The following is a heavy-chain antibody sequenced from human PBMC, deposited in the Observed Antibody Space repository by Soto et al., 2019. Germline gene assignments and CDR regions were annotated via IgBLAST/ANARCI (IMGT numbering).Heavy chain of an antibody. CDR2: IWYDGSNK. CDR3: ARSVVPAAISLTFGMDV. V-gene: IGHV3-33*01. CDR1: GFTFSSYG. Sequence: GGSLRLSCAASGFTFSSYGMHWVRQAPGKGLEWVAVIWYDGSNKYYADSVKGRFTISRDNSKNTLYLQMNSLRAEDTAVYYCARSVVPAAISLTFGMDVWGQGTTVTVSS. J-gene: IGHJ6*02. D-gene: IGHD2-2*02.